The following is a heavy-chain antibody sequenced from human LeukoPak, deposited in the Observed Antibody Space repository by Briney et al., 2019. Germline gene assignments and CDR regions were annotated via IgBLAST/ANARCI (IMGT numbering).Heavy chain of an antibody. CDR1: GDTLTGYY. CDR2: INTQTGNP. J-gene: IGHJ3*01. D-gene: IGHD6-13*01. Sequence: ASVKVSCKASGDTLTGYYMHWVRLAPGAGLEGRGWINTQTGNPTCAQGFTRRFVFALDTSVSTAYLQISSLKPEDTAVYYCARDWWVYSTSWYEIDAWGPRTMVTVSS. CDR3: ARDWWVYSTSWYEIDA. V-gene: IGHV7-4-1*02.